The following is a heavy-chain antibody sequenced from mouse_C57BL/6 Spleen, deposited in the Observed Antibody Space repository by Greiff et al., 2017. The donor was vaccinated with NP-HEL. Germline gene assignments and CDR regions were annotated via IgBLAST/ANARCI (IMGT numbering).Heavy chain of an antibody. Sequence: QVQLKQPGAELVKPGASVKLSCKASGYTFTSYWMHWVKQRPGRGLEWIGRIDPNSGGTKYNEKFKSKATLTVDKPSSTAYMQLSSLTSEDSAVYYCARSGFTTVVVFDYWGQGTTLTVSS. D-gene: IGHD1-1*01. V-gene: IGHV1-72*01. CDR3: ARSGFTTVVVFDY. CDR2: IDPNSGGT. CDR1: GYTFTSYW. J-gene: IGHJ2*01.